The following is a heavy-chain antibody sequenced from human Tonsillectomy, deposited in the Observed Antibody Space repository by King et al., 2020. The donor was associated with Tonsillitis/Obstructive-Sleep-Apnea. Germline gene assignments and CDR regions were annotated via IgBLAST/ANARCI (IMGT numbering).Heavy chain of an antibody. CDR2: IKQDGSKK. D-gene: IGHD6-13*01. J-gene: IGHJ6*02. V-gene: IGHV3-7*03. CDR3: VREDIAAAGVEGAFYYYYGMDV. CDR1: GFTFSDYW. Sequence: VQLVESGGGLVHPGGSLRLSCAASGFTFSDYWMSWVRQAPGKGLEWVANIKQDGSKKYYLDSVKGRFTISRDNAKNSLYLQMNSLRAEDTAVYYCVREDIAAAGVEGAFYYYYGMDVWGQGTTVTVSS.